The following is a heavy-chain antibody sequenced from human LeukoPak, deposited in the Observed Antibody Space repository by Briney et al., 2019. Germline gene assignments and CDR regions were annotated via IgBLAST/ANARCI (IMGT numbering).Heavy chain of an antibody. Sequence: KPSETVSLTCTVSGGSISIISSSTYYWGWIRQAPGKGLEWMGSLYYGENSHYNPSLKSRATLSVDTSNNQFSLKLTSATAADAAVYFCARQLPTAAADTRGYFDYWGQGTVVTVSS. D-gene: IGHD6-25*01. J-gene: IGHJ4*02. CDR3: ARQLPTAAADTRGYFDY. CDR2: LYYGENS. V-gene: IGHV4-39*01. CDR1: GGSISIISSSTYY.